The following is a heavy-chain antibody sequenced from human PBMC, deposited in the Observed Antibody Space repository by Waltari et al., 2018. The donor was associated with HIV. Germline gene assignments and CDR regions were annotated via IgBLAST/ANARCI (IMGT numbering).Heavy chain of an antibody. CDR3: ARDGGIAVSVYYYGMDV. CDR1: GYTFTGYY. CDR2: SNPDGGGT. D-gene: IGHD6-19*01. V-gene: IGHV1-2*02. J-gene: IGHJ6*02. Sequence: QVQLVQSGAEVKKPGASVKVSCMASGYTFTGYYMHWVRQAPGKGLEGMGWSNPDGGGTNDAQKFQGRITMTRDTFISTAYLELSRLRSDDTAVYYCARDGGIAVSVYYYGMDVWGQGTTVTVSS.